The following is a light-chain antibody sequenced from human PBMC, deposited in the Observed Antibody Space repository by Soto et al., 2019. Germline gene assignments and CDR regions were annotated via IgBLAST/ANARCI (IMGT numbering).Light chain of an antibody. V-gene: IGKV3-11*01. CDR2: DAS. Sequence: EIVLKQSPVTLSLSPGERATLSCRASQSVSSYLAWYQQKPGQAPRLLIYDASNRATGIPARFSGSGSGTDFTLTISSLEPEDFAVYYCHQRLNWQVTFGQGTRLEIK. CDR1: QSVSSY. J-gene: IGKJ5*01. CDR3: HQRLNWQVT.